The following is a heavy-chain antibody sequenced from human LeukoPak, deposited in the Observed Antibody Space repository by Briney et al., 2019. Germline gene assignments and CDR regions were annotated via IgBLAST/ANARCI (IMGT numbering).Heavy chain of an antibody. CDR3: ARDRRATPMYFFDF. CDR1: RFSFSDYT. D-gene: IGHD2-15*01. V-gene: IGHV3-23*01. CDR2: IRHSGVDS. J-gene: IGHJ4*02. Sequence: RGGSLRLSCAASRFSFSDYTMSWVRQLPGKGLEWVSGIRHSGVDSSYADSVKGRFTISRDNSKNMLYLQMNSLRDDDTGVYYCARDRRATPMYFFDFWGQGTPVTVSS.